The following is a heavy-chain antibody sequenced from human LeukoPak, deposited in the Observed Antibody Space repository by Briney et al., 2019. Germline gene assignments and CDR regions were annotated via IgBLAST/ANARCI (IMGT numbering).Heavy chain of an antibody. CDR3: ARDRGELIHFDY. J-gene: IGHJ4*02. V-gene: IGHV3-23*01. Sequence: GGSLRLSCAASGFTFSSYAMSWVRQAPGKGLEWVSAIWSSSGNTYYADSVTGRFTISRDNAKNSLYLQMNSLRAEDTAVYYCARDRGELIHFDYWGQGTLVTVSS. D-gene: IGHD1-26*01. CDR1: GFTFSSYA. CDR2: IWSSSGNT.